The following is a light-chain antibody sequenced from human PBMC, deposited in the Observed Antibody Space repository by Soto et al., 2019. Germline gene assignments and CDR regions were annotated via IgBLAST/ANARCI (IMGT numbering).Light chain of an antibody. CDR1: SSDVGGYNY. CDR3: SSYTSRAEV. Sequence: QSALTDPASVSGSPGHSITICFTGTSSDVGGYNYVSWYQQHPGKAPKLMIYEVSNRPSGVSNRFSGSKSGNTASLTISGLQAEDEADYYCSSYTSRAEVFGTGTKVTLL. CDR2: EVS. V-gene: IGLV2-14*01. J-gene: IGLJ1*01.